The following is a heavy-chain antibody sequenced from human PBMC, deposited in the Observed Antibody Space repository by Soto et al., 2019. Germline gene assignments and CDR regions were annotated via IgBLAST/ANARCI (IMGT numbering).Heavy chain of an antibody. Sequence: TLSLTCGVYGGSFSGYQWNWIRQSPGQGLEWIGEINHSGTTKYNPSLESRINLSVDTSKKQFSLKMFPVTAADTAIYYCARGWRFDPWGQGTQVTVSS. CDR3: ARGWRFDP. V-gene: IGHV4-34*01. CDR1: GGSFSGYQ. CDR2: INHSGTT. J-gene: IGHJ5*02. D-gene: IGHD1-1*01.